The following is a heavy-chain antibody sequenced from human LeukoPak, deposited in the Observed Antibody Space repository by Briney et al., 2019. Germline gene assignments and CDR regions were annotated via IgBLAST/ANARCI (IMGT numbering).Heavy chain of an antibody. CDR1: GFTLSSYQ. V-gene: IGHV3-48*03. CDR2: ISSSGDTI. J-gene: IGHJ4*02. Sequence: PGGSLRLSWAASGFTLSSYQRNWVRQAPGKGLEWVSYISSSGDTIYYADSVKGRFTISRDNAKNSLHLQMNSLRAEDTAVYYCATFSDYWGQGTLVTVSS. CDR3: ATFSDY.